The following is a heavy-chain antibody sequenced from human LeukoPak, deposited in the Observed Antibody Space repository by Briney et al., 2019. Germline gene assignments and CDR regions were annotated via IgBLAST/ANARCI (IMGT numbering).Heavy chain of an antibody. CDR2: IIPIFGTA. CDR1: GGTFSSYA. Sequence: SVKVSCKASGGTFSSYAISWVRQAPGQGLEWMGRIIPIFGTANYAQKCQGRVTITTDESTSTAYMELSSLRSEDTAVYYCARDQSYDSSGYYPTAFDIWGQGTMVTVSS. J-gene: IGHJ3*02. CDR3: ARDQSYDSSGYYPTAFDI. D-gene: IGHD3-22*01. V-gene: IGHV1-69*05.